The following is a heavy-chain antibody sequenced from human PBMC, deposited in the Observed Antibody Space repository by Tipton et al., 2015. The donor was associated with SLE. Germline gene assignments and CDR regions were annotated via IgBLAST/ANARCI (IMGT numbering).Heavy chain of an antibody. V-gene: IGHV1-18*01. CDR3: ALSGTSF. J-gene: IGHJ4*02. CDR1: GYIFTNYD. Sequence: QSGPEVKKPGASVKVSCKTSGYIFTNYDVTWVRQAPGQGLEWMGRISAYNGDTNYAQKVQGRVTMTTDTSTSTAYMELRSLRSDDTAIYYCALSGTSFWGQGTLVTVSS. D-gene: IGHD1-20*01. CDR2: ISAYNGDT.